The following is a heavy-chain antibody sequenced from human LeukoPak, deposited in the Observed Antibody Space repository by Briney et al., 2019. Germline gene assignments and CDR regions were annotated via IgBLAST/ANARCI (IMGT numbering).Heavy chain of an antibody. D-gene: IGHD5-24*01. J-gene: IGHJ4*02. CDR2: IYYSGSS. V-gene: IGHV4-31*03. Sequence: SETLSLTCTVSGGSINNGGYYWSWIRQHPGKGLEWIGYIYYSGSSYYNPSLRSRVTITVDTSKNHFSLKLSSVTAADTAVYYCARNRDGYNSFDYWGQGTLVTVSS. CDR1: GGSINNGGYY. CDR3: ARNRDGYNSFDY.